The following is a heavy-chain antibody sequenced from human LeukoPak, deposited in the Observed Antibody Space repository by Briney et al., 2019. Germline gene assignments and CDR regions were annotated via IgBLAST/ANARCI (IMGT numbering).Heavy chain of an antibody. V-gene: IGHV3-7*01. CDR2: IKQDGSEK. Sequence: PGGSLRLSCAASRFTFSSYWMSWVRQAPGKGLEWVANIKQDGSEKYYVDSVKGRFTISRDNAKNSLYLQMNSLRAEDTAVYYCARDGNYFDYWGQGTLVTVSS. D-gene: IGHD1-1*01. J-gene: IGHJ4*02. CDR1: RFTFSSYW. CDR3: ARDGNYFDY.